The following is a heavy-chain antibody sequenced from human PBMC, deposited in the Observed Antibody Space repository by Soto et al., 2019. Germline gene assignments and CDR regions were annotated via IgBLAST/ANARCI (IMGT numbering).Heavy chain of an antibody. V-gene: IGHV4-31*03. CDR3: ARADRRNPVAGTLDY. CDR2: IYYSGST. D-gene: IGHD6-19*01. CDR1: GGSISSGGYY. J-gene: IGHJ4*02. Sequence: SETLSLTCTVSGGSISSGGYYWSWIRQHPGKGLEWIGYIYYSGSTYYNPSLKSRVTISVDTSKNQFSLKLSSVTAADTAVYYCARADRRNPVAGTLDYWGQGTLVTVSS.